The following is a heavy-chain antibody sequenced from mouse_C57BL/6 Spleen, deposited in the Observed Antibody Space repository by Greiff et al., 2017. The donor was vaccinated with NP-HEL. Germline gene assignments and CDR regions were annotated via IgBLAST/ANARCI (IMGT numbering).Heavy chain of an antibody. J-gene: IGHJ3*01. CDR1: GFNIKDYY. Sequence: EVQLQQSGAELVRPGASVKLSCTASGFNIKDYYMHWVKQRPEQGLEWIGRIDPADGDTEYAPKFQGKVTMTADTSSNTADLQLSSLTSEDTAVYYCNTVEGNYEWRLAYWGQGTLVTVSA. V-gene: IGHV14-1*01. D-gene: IGHD2-1*01. CDR2: IDPADGDT. CDR3: NTVEGNYEWRLAY.